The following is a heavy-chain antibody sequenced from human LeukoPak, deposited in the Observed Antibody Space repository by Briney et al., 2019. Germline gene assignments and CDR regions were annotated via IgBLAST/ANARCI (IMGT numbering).Heavy chain of an antibody. CDR2: ISYDGSNK. CDR1: GFTFSSYG. V-gene: IGHV3-30*03. J-gene: IGHJ6*03. Sequence: GGSLRLSCAASGFTFSSYGMHWVRQAPGKGLEWVAVISYDGSNKYYADSVKGRFTISRDNSKNTLYLQMNSLRAEDTAVYYCARGVGGQQLVTLWYYYYMDVWGKGTTVTVSS. CDR3: ARGVGGQQLVTLWYYYYMDV. D-gene: IGHD6-13*01.